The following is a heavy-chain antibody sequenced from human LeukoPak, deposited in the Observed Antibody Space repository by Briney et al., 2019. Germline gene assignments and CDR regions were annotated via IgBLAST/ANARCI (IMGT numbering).Heavy chain of an antibody. V-gene: IGHV4-34*01. Sequence: KPSETLSLTCAVYGGSFSGYYWSWIRQPPGKGLEWIGEINHSGSTNYNPSLKSRVTISVDTSKNQFSLKLSSVTAADTAVYYCARDRYDFWSGYPQVNWFDPWGQGTPVTVSS. D-gene: IGHD3-3*01. J-gene: IGHJ5*02. CDR3: ARDRYDFWSGYPQVNWFDP. CDR1: GGSFSGYY. CDR2: INHSGST.